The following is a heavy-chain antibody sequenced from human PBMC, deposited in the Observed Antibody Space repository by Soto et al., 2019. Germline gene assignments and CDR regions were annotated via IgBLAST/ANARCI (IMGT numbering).Heavy chain of an antibody. CDR2: IYPGDSDT. D-gene: IGHD6-19*01. Sequence: VQLVQSGAEVKKPGESLKISCKGSGYSFTSYWIGWVRQMPGKGLEWMGIIYPGDSDTRYSPSFQGQVTISADKSISTAYLQWSSLKASDTAMYYCARHGTIAVAGTNYYYGMDVWGQGTTVTVSS. CDR1: GYSFTSYW. V-gene: IGHV5-51*01. CDR3: ARHGTIAVAGTNYYYGMDV. J-gene: IGHJ6*02.